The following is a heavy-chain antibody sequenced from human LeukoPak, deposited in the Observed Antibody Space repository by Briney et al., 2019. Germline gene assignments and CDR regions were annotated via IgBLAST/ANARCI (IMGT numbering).Heavy chain of an antibody. CDR2: IKTDGSEK. V-gene: IGHV3-7*03. CDR3: AKKGGLLWFGELGAYYFDY. D-gene: IGHD3-10*01. Sequence: GGSLRLSCAAPGFTFSSYWMSWVRQAPGKGLEWVANIKTDGSEKYYVDSLKGRFTISRDNAKNSLYLQMNSLRAEDTAVYYCAKKGGLLWFGELGAYYFDYWGQGTLVTVSS. J-gene: IGHJ4*02. CDR1: GFTFSSYW.